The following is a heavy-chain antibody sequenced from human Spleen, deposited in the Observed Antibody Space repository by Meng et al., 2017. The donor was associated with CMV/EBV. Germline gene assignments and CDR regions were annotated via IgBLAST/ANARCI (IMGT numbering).Heavy chain of an antibody. V-gene: IGHV3-43D*03. CDR2: ISWNGDRT. D-gene: IGHD6-19*01. CDR3: ARGKRVAGGENGMDV. CDR1: GFTFQDYG. Sequence: GESLKISCAASGFTFQDYGMHWVRQAPGKGLEWVSFISWNGDRTYYLDSVKGRFTISRDNNKNSLYLQMNNLRAEDTAVYYCARGKRVAGGENGMDVWGQGTTVTVSS. J-gene: IGHJ6*02.